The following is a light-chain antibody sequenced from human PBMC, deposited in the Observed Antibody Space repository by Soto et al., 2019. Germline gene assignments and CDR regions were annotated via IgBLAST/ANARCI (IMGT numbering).Light chain of an antibody. J-gene: IGKJ4*01. V-gene: IGKV1-13*02. Sequence: AIQLTQSPTSLSASVGDRVTITCRASQGISSALAWYQHKPGKSPRVLIYDASSLESGVPSTFSGSGSGTDFTLNISSLQPEDFATYFCHQFSSYPLTFGGGTKVDIK. CDR3: HQFSSYPLT. CDR2: DAS. CDR1: QGISSA.